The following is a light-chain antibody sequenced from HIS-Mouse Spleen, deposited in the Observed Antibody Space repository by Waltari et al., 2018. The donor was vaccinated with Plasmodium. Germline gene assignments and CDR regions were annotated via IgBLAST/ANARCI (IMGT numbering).Light chain of an antibody. J-gene: IGLJ3*02. Sequence: SYELTQPPSVSVSPGQTARITCSGDALPTKYAYWYQKKSGQAPVLVIYEDSKRPYGFPERCSGSSSGTMATLTISGAQVEDEADYYCYSTDSSGNHRVFGGGTKLTVL. CDR1: ALPTKY. V-gene: IGLV3-10*01. CDR3: YSTDSSGNHRV. CDR2: EDS.